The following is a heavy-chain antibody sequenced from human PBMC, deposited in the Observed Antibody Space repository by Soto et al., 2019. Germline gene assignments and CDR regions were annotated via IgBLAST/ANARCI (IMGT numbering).Heavy chain of an antibody. J-gene: IGHJ6*02. CDR1: GFTFSSYA. CDR3: ARGVLYCGGDCYPDYGMDV. D-gene: IGHD2-21*02. V-gene: IGHV3-30-3*01. Sequence: AGGSLRLSCAASGFTFSSYAMHWVRQAPGKGLEWVAVISYDGSNKYYADSVKGRFTISRDNSKNTLYLQMSSLRSEDTAVYYCARGVLYCGGDCYPDYGMDVWGQGTTVTVSS. CDR2: ISYDGSNK.